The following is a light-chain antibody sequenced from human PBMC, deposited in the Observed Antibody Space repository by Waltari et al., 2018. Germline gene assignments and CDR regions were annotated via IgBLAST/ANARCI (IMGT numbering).Light chain of an antibody. Sequence: QSVLTQPPSASGTPGQRITISCSGGSSNIGSNTVSWYQQLPGTAPKLLIYTPNQRPSGVPDRVSGSKSGTSASLAISGLQSEDEGNYYCAAWDVSLNGLVFGGGTKLTVL. CDR2: TPN. CDR3: AAWDVSLNGLV. V-gene: IGLV1-44*01. CDR1: SSNIGSNT. J-gene: IGLJ3*02.